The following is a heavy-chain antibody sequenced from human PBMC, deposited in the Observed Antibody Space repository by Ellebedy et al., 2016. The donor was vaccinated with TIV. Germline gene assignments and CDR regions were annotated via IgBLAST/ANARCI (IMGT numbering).Heavy chain of an antibody. CDR3: ARAFPYYYDSSGDQTVADY. J-gene: IGHJ4*02. V-gene: IGHV3-74*01. D-gene: IGHD3-22*01. CDR2: INSDGSST. Sequence: GGSLRLXXAASGFTFSSYWMHWVRQAPGKGLVWVSRINSDGSSTSYADSVKGRFTISRDNAKNTLYLQMNSLRAEDTAVYYCARAFPYYYDSSGDQTVADYWGQGTLVTVSS. CDR1: GFTFSSYW.